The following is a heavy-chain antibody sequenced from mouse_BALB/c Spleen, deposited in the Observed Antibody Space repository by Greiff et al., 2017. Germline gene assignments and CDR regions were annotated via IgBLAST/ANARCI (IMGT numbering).Heavy chain of an antibody. V-gene: IGHV1S81*02. CDR1: GYTFTSYW. CDR3: ARFTGFAY. CDR2: INPSNGRT. J-gene: IGHJ3*01. Sequence: QVQLQQPGAELVKPGASVKLSCKASGYTFTSYWMHWVKQSPGQGLEWIGEINPSNGRTNYNEKFKSKATLTVDKSSSTAYMQLSSLTSEDSAVYYCARFTGFAYWGQGTLVTVSA.